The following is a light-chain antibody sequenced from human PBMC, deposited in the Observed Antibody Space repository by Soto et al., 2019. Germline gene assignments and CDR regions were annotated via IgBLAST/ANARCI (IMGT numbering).Light chain of an antibody. V-gene: IGLV2-14*01. Sequence: QSALTQPASVSGSPGQSITISCTGTSSDVGGYNYVSWYQQHPGKAPKLMIYEVSNRPSGVSNRFSGSKSGTTASLTISGLQDEDEDDYYCSSFTSINTGVFGGGTKLTVL. CDR1: SSDVGGYNY. J-gene: IGLJ3*02. CDR3: SSFTSINTGV. CDR2: EVS.